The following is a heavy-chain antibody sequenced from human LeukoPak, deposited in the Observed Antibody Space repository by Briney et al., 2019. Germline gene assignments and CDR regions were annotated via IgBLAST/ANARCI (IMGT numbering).Heavy chain of an antibody. CDR1: GGSISSYY. CDR2: IYYSGST. D-gene: IGHD3-22*01. V-gene: IGHV4-59*08. J-gene: IGHJ4*02. Sequence: SETLSLTCTVSGGSISSYYWSWIRQPPGKGLEWIGYIYYSGSTNYNPSRKSRVTISVDTSKNQFSLKLSSVTAADTAVYYCARGRVMYYYDSSRNNYFDYWGQGTLVTVSS. CDR3: ARGRVMYYYDSSRNNYFDY.